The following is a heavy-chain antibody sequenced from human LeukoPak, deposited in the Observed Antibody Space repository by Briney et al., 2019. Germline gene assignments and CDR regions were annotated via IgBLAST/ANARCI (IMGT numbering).Heavy chain of an antibody. CDR1: GGSFSGYY. V-gene: IGHV4-34*01. CDR2: INHSGST. D-gene: IGHD6-13*01. J-gene: IGHJ6*02. CDR3: ARGSSWYNADGMAV. Sequence: SETLSLTCAVYGGSFSGYYWSWIRQPPGKGLEWIGEINHSGSTNYNPSLKSRVTISVDTSKNQFSLKLSSVTAADTAVYYCARGSSWYNADGMAVWGQGTTVTVSS.